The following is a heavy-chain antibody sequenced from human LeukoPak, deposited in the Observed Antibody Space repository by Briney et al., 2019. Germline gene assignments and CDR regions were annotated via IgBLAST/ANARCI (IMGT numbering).Heavy chain of an antibody. D-gene: IGHD4-23*01. J-gene: IGHJ3*02. CDR3: AGGTAVVTPGRSDVFDI. CDR1: GGSISSHY. CDR2: IYYSGST. Sequence: PSETLSLTCTVSGGSISSHYWTWIRQPPGKGLEWIGYIYYSGSTDYNPSLKSRVTISVDTFKRQFSLKLSSVAAADTAVYFCAGGTAVVTPGRSDVFDIWGQGTMVTVSS. V-gene: IGHV4-59*11.